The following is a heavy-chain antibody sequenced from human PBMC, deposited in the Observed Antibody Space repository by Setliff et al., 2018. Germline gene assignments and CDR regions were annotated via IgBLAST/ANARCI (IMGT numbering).Heavy chain of an antibody. CDR3: AREQWLDPPGYYYMDV. CDR1: GGSISSYY. D-gene: IGHD6-19*01. V-gene: IGHV4-4*07. J-gene: IGHJ6*03. Sequence: PSETLSLTCTVSGGSISSYYWSWFRQPAGKGLEWIGHIYIGGSANYNPSLKSRVTMSIDTSKNQFSLKLNSVTAADMAEYYCAREQWLDPPGYYYMDVWAKGTTVTVSS. CDR2: IYIGGSA.